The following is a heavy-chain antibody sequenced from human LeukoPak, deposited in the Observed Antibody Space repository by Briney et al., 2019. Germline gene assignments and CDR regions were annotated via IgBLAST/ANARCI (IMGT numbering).Heavy chain of an antibody. Sequence: SETLSLTCAVYGGSFSGYYWSWIRQPPGKGLEWIGEINHSGSTNYNPSLKSRVTISVDTSKNQFSLKLSSVTAADTAVYYCARGGRSSVYGIVVVVAAARAFDVWGQGIMVTVSS. V-gene: IGHV4-34*01. CDR2: INHSGST. J-gene: IGHJ3*01. CDR3: ARGGRSSVYGIVVVVAAARAFDV. CDR1: GGSFSGYY. D-gene: IGHD2-15*01.